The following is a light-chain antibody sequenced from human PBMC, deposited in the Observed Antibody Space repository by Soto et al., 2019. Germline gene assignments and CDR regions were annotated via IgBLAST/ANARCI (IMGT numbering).Light chain of an antibody. J-gene: IGLJ2*01. CDR3: SSYTSSSVV. V-gene: IGLV2-14*01. CDR2: EVS. CDR1: SSDVGGYNY. Sequence: QSPLTQPASVSGSLGQSITMSWTGTSSDVGGYNYVAWYQQHPGKAPKLMIYEVSNRPSGVANRFSGSKSGNTASLTISGLPAEDEADYYCSSYTSSSVVFGGGTKVTVL.